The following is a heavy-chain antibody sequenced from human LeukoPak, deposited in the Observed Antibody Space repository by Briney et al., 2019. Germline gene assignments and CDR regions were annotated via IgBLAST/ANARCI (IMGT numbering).Heavy chain of an antibody. Sequence: ASVKVSCKASGYTFTTYAIHWVRQAPGQRLEWMGWINAGNGNTKYSQKFQGRVTITRDTSASTAYMELSSLRSDDTAVYYCARGIKGKEMATIDFDYWGQGTLVTVSS. V-gene: IGHV1-3*01. CDR2: INAGNGNT. D-gene: IGHD5-24*01. J-gene: IGHJ4*02. CDR1: GYTFTTYA. CDR3: ARGIKGKEMATIDFDY.